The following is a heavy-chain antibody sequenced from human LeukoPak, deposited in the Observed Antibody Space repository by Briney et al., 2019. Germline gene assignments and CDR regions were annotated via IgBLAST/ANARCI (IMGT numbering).Heavy chain of an antibody. J-gene: IGHJ3*02. CDR2: MNPNSGNT. Sequence: ASVKVSCKASGHTFTSYDINWVRQATGQGLEWMGWMNPNSGNTGYAQKFQGRVTMTRNTSISTAYMELSSLRSEDTAVYYCARGRYPYYYGSGSYACAFDIWGQGTMVTVSS. CDR1: GHTFTSYD. V-gene: IGHV1-8*01. D-gene: IGHD3-10*01. CDR3: ARGRYPYYYGSGSYACAFDI.